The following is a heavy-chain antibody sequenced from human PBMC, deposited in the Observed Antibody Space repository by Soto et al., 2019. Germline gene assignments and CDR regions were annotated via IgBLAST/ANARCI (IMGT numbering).Heavy chain of an antibody. D-gene: IGHD6-25*01. J-gene: IGHJ6*03. CDR2: MNPKTGNT. Sequence: QEQLVQSGAEVKKPGAPVKVSCKASGYTFTNYNINWVRQATGQGLEWMGWMNPKTGNTGYAEKSQGRVTMTRNSSINTAFMELSGLRSEDTAVYYCAREAASDPSFYYHYMDVWGKGTTVTVSS. CDR3: AREAASDPSFYYHYMDV. CDR1: GYTFTNYN. V-gene: IGHV1-8*01.